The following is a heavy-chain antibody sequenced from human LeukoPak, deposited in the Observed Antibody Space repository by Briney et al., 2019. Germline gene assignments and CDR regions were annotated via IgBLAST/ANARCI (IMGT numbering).Heavy chain of an antibody. V-gene: IGHV4-4*08. CDR1: GGSISSYY. J-gene: IGHJ4*02. Sequence: SETLSLTCTVSGGSISSYYWSCIRQPPGKGLEWIAYIYTSGSTNYNPSLKSRVTISVDTSKNQFSLKLSSVTAADTAVYYCARTPRRPYDPLGSSSFDYWGQGTLVTVSS. CDR2: IYTSGST. CDR3: ARTPRRPYDPLGSSSFDY. D-gene: IGHD6-6*01.